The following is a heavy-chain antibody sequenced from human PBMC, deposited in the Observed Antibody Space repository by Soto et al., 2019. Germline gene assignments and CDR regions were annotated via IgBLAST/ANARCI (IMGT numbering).Heavy chain of an antibody. Sequence: GGSLRLSCVAPGFLFSKAWVHLVPPAPGEGGKSVGRVASNSAGGTTDYAASVKDRFSISRDDSKSTLFLQMNSLKTEDTGMYYCTTDSLGTMIFGGHQGYDSWGQGTLVTV. D-gene: IGHD3-3*01. V-gene: IGHV3-15*07. CDR1: GFLFSKAW. CDR2: VASNSAGGTT. CDR3: TTDSLGTMIFGGHQGYDS. J-gene: IGHJ4*02.